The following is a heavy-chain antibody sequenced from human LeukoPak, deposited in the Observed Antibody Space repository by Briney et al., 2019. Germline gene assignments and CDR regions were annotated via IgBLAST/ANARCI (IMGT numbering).Heavy chain of an antibody. CDR2: IIPIFGTA. J-gene: IGHJ4*02. V-gene: IGHV1-69*13. D-gene: IGHD2-8*01. CDR1: GGTFSSYA. CDR3: ARDWGGYCTNGVCHRPFDY. Sequence: SVKVSCKASGGTFSSYAISWVRQAPGQGLEWMGGIIPIFGTANYAQKFQGRVTITADESTSTAYMELSSLRSEDTAVYYCARDWGGYCTNGVCHRPFDYWGQGTLVTVSS.